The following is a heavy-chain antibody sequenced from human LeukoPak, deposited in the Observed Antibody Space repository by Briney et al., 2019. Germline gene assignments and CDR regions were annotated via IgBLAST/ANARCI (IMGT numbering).Heavy chain of an antibody. Sequence: PAGSLRLSCAASGFTFHNYAIHWVRQAPGKGLEWVSLTSGDGITTYFADSVKGRFTISRDNSKRSLFLQMNSLRTEDTALYYCARDHVYGGADYWGQGTLVTVSS. D-gene: IGHD5/OR15-5a*01. CDR3: ARDHVYGGADY. CDR2: TSGDGITT. CDR1: GFTFHNYA. V-gene: IGHV3-43*02. J-gene: IGHJ4*02.